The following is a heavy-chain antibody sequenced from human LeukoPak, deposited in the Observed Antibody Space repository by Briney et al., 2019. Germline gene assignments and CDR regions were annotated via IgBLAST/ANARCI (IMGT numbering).Heavy chain of an antibody. CDR1: GFTLSSYS. J-gene: IGHJ4*02. D-gene: IGHD1-14*01. CDR3: AKATGYLL. V-gene: IGHV3-23*01. Sequence: GGSLRLSCAASGFTLSSYSMNWVRQAPGKGLEWVSTISNSDSSTYYADSVKGRFTISRDNSENTLYLQMNSLRAEDTAVYYCAKATGYLLWGQGTLVIVSS. CDR2: ISNSDSST.